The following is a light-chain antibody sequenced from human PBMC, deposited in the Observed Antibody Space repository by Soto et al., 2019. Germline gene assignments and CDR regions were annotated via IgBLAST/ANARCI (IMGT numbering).Light chain of an antibody. Sequence: QSALTQPPSASGSPGQSVTIPCTGTSSDVGGYDHVSWYQQHPGKAPKLMIYEVTKRPAGVPDRFSGSKSGNTASLTVSGLQAEDEADYYCSSDAGTYTVVFGGGTKVTVL. CDR3: SSDAGTYTVV. J-gene: IGLJ2*01. CDR2: EVT. CDR1: SSDVGGYDH. V-gene: IGLV2-8*01.